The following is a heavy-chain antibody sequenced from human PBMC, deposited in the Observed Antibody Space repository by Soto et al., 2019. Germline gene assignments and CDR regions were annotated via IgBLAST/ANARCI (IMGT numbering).Heavy chain of an antibody. CDR3: ARLYGDYYYFDY. J-gene: IGHJ4*02. CDR2: IYYSGST. Sequence: SETLSLTCTGSGGSISSGDYYWSWIRQPPGKGLEWIGYIYYSGSTYYNPSLKSRVTISVDTSKNQFSLKLSSVTAADTAVYYCARLYGDYYYFDYWGQGTLVTVSS. D-gene: IGHD4-17*01. CDR1: GGSISSGDYY. V-gene: IGHV4-30-4*01.